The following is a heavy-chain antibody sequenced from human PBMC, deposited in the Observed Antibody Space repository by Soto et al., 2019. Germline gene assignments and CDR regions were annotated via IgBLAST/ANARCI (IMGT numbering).Heavy chain of an antibody. J-gene: IGHJ4*02. V-gene: IGHV4-34*01. CDR3: ARESYCSSTSCYRRSYYFDY. D-gene: IGHD2-2*02. CDR1: GGSFSGYY. CDR2: INHSGST. Sequence: SETLSLTCAVYGGSFSGYYWSWIRQPPGKGLEWIGEINHSGSTNYNPSLKSRVTISVDTSKNQFSLKLSSVTAADTAVYYCARESYCSSTSCYRRSYYFDYWGQGTLVTVSS.